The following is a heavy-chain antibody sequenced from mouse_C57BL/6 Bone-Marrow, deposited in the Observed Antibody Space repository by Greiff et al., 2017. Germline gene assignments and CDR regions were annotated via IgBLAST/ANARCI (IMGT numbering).Heavy chain of an antibody. J-gene: IGHJ2*01. CDR3: ARGYYGSSPYYFDY. CDR2: INPNNGGT. Sequence: EVQLQPSGPELVKPGASVKISCKASGYTFTDYYMNWVKQSHGKSLEWIGDINPNNGGTSYNQKFKGKATLTVDKSSSTAYMELRRLTSEDSAVYYCARGYYGSSPYYFDYWGQGTTLTVSS. D-gene: IGHD1-1*01. V-gene: IGHV1-26*01. CDR1: GYTFTDYY.